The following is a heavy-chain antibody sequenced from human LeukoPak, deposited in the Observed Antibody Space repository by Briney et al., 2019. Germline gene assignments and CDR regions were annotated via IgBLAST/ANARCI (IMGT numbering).Heavy chain of an antibody. J-gene: IGHJ4*02. Sequence: QSGGSLRLSCAASGFTFSDYGIHWVRQAPGQGLECVALIWYDGSKKYYADSVKGRFTISRDNTKNTLYLQLNSLRADDTAVYYCARAHSSSSTFDLWGQGTLVTVSS. CDR1: GFTFSDYG. CDR2: IWYDGSKK. D-gene: IGHD6-6*01. CDR3: ARAHSSSSTFDL. V-gene: IGHV3-33*01.